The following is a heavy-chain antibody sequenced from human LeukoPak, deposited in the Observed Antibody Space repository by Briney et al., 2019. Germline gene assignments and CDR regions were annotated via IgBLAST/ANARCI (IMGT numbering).Heavy chain of an antibody. J-gene: IGHJ4*02. CDR2: VHNVGST. Sequence: SETLSLTCTVSGVSTTNGIYYWAWIRQSPGKGLEWIGSVHNVGSTYYNSSLRSRVTMSIDTSKNPFSLRLNSLTPADPAVYYWAGQAEYNSGGHFYLDHRGKGILVPVSS. V-gene: IGHV4-39*01. CDR1: GVSTTNGIYY. D-gene: IGHD6-19*01. CDR3: AGQAEYNSGGHFYLDH.